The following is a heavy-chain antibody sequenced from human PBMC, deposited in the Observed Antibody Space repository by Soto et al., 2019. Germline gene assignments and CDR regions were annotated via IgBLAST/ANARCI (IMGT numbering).Heavy chain of an antibody. V-gene: IGHV4-31*03. CDR3: ARAERRASYYYYYGMDV. Sequence: SETLSLTCTVSGGSISSGCYYWSWIRQHPGKGLEWIGYIYYSGSTYYNPSLKSRVTISVDTSKNQFSLKLSSVTAADTAVYYCARAERRASYYYYYGMDVWGQGTTVT. CDR1: GGSISSGCYY. J-gene: IGHJ6*02. CDR2: IYYSGST.